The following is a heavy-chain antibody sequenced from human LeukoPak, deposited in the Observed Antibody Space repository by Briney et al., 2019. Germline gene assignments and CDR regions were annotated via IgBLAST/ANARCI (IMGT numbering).Heavy chain of an antibody. CDR2: ISYDGTSK. CDR3: SRGGTSNWYGYFQH. D-gene: IGHD6-13*01. V-gene: IGHV3-30-3*01. J-gene: IGHJ1*01. Sequence: GGSLRLSCAASGFTFSSYAMHWVRQAPGKGLEWVAVISYDGTSKYYVDSVKGRFTLSRDNSKNTLYLQMNSLRAEDTAVHYCSRGGTSNWYGYFQHWGQGTLVTVSS. CDR1: GFTFSSYA.